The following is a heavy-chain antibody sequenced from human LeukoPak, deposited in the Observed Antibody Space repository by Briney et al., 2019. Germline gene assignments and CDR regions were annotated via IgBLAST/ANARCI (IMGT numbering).Heavy chain of an antibody. Sequence: SETLSLTCTVSGGSISSYYWSWIRQPPGKGLEWIGYIYYSGSTNYNPSLKSRVTISVDTSKNQFSLKLSSATAADTAVYYCARGAYYYYYGMDVWGQGTTVTVSS. CDR3: ARGAYYYYYGMDV. V-gene: IGHV4-59*01. J-gene: IGHJ6*02. CDR2: IYYSGST. CDR1: GGSISSYY.